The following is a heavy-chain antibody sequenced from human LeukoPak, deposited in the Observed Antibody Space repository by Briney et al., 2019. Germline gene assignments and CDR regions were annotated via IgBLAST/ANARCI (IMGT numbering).Heavy chain of an antibody. CDR2: IYYSGST. D-gene: IGHD3-16*01. V-gene: IGHV4-39*01. CDR3: ARRGGYYFDY. Sequence: SETLSLTCTVSGGSISSSSYYWGWIRQPPGKGLEWIGSIYYSGSTYYNPSLKSRVTISVDTSKNQFSLKLSSVTAADTAVYYCARRGGYYFDYWGQGTLVTVSS. CDR1: GGSISSSSYY. J-gene: IGHJ4*02.